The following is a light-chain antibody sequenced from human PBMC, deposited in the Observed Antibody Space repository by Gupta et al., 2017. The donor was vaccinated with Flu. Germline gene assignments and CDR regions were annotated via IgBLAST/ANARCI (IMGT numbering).Light chain of an antibody. CDR1: QSLSTSY. CDR2: AAF. J-gene: IGKJ2*01. CDR3: QQYGGSPLYT. V-gene: IGKV3-20*01. Sequence: EIVLTQSPGTLSLSPGERATLSCRASQSLSTSYLAWCQQKPGQAPRLLIYAAFSRATGVPDRFSGSGSGTDFTLTISRLEPEDSAVYYCQQYGGSPLYTFGQGTKLEI.